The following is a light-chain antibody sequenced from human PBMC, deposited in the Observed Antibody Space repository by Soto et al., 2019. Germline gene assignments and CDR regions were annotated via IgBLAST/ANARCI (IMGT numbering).Light chain of an antibody. CDR3: CSYVGATTYV. Sequence: QSVLTQPASVSGSPEQSITISCTGTSSDVGAYNLVSWYQQHPGKAPKLIIYEGIKRPSGVSDRFSGSTSGSTASLTISGLQAEDEAEYFCCSYVGATTYVFGSGTKLTVL. CDR1: SSDVGAYNL. V-gene: IGLV2-23*01. CDR2: EGI. J-gene: IGLJ1*01.